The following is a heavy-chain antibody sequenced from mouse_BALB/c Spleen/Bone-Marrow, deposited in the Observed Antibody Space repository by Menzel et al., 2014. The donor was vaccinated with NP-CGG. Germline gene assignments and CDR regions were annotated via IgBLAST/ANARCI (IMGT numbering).Heavy chain of an antibody. J-gene: IGHJ4*01. V-gene: IGHV5-6*01. D-gene: IGHD3-3*01. Sequence: EVMLVESGGDLVEPGGSLKLSCAASGFTFSSYGMSWVRQTPDKRLEWVATISSGGSYTYYPDSVKGRFTISRDNAKNTLYLQMSSLKSEDTAMYYCARHRDAMDYWGQGTSVTVSS. CDR1: GFTFSSYG. CDR3: ARHRDAMDY. CDR2: ISSGGSYT.